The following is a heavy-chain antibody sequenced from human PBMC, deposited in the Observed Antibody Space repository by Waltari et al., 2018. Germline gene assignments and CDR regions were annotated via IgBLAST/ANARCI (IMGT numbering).Heavy chain of an antibody. D-gene: IGHD1-26*01. CDR1: GGTFRSYA. CDR2: IIPIFGPA. J-gene: IGHJ6*03. V-gene: IGHV1-69*12. Sequence: QVQLVQSGAEVKKPGSSVKVSCKASGGTFRSYAISWVRQALGQGLEWMGGIIPIFGPANYAQKFQGRVTITADESTSTAYMELSSLRSEDTAVYYCAGGDYSGTYYSYYYYMDVWGKGTTVTISS. CDR3: AGGDYSGTYYSYYYYMDV.